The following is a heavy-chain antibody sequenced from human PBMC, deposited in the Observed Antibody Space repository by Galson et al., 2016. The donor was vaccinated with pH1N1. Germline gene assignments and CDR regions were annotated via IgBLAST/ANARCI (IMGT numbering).Heavy chain of an antibody. J-gene: IGHJ4*01. CDR1: GFTFSNYG. CDR3: ARDRGAPGSPPLYFFNY. V-gene: IGHV3-30*02. D-gene: IGHD2-15*01. Sequence: SLRLSCAASGFTFSNYGMHWVRQAPGKGLEWVAFVQDDGTTEYYADSMKGRFTISRDNSQKTLYLQMNNLRVDDTAVYYCARDRGAPGSPPLYFFNYWGPGTLVIVS. CDR2: VQDDGTTE.